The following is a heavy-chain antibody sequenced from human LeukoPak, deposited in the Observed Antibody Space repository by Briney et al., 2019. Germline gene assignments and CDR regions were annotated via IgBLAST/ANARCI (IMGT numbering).Heavy chain of an antibody. V-gene: IGHV3-20*04. Sequence: GGSLRLSCAASGFTFDDYGMSWVRQAPGKGLEWVSGINWNGGSTGYADSVKGRFTISRDNAKNSLYLQMNSLRAEDTAVYYCARAPRELLLKVPYYFDYWGQGTLVTVSS. J-gene: IGHJ4*02. CDR3: ARAPRELLLKVPYYFDY. CDR1: GFTFDDYG. D-gene: IGHD1-26*01. CDR2: INWNGGST.